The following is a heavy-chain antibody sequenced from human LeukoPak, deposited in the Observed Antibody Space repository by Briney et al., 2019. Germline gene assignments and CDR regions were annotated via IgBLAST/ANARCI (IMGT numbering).Heavy chain of an antibody. D-gene: IGHD3-22*01. J-gene: IGHJ4*02. CDR2: ISGSGSRT. CDR1: GFTFSSYG. V-gene: IGHV3-23*01. Sequence: GGSLRLSCAASGFTFSSYGMSWVRQAPGKGLEWVSAISGSGSRTNYADSVKGRFTISRDNSKNTLYLQMNSLRAEDTAVYYCAGRYDSSGYPLHWGQGTLVTVSS. CDR3: AGRYDSSGYPLH.